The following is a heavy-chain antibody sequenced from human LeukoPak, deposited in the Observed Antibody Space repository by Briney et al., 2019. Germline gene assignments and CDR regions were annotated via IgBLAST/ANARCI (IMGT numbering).Heavy chain of an antibody. CDR3: ARSEWELPYYFDY. V-gene: IGHV4-59*08. Sequence: PSETLSLPCTVSGGSISSYYWSWIRQPPGKGLEWIGYIYYSGSTNYNPSLKSRVTISADTSKNQSSLKLSSVTAADTAVYYCARSEWELPYYFDYWGQGTLVTVSS. CDR2: IYYSGST. J-gene: IGHJ4*02. CDR1: GGSISSYY. D-gene: IGHD1-26*01.